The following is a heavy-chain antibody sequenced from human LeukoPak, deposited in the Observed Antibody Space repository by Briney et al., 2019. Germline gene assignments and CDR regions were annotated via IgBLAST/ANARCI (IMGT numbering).Heavy chain of an antibody. V-gene: IGHV4-34*01. D-gene: IGHD5-12*01. J-gene: IGHJ4*02. CDR1: GGSFSGYY. CDR3: ARVGHGKWLRRARTFDY. CDR2: INHSGST. Sequence: SETLSLTCAVYGGSFSGYYWSWIRQPPGKGLEWLGEINHSGSTHYNPSLKSRVTISVDTSKNQFSLKLSSVTAADTAVYYCARVGHGKWLRRARTFDYWGQGTLVTVSS.